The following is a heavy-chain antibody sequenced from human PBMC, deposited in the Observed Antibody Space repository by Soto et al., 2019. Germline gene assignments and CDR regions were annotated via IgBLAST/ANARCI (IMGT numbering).Heavy chain of an antibody. Sequence: PSETLSLTCTVSGGSISSYYWSWIRQPPGNGLEWIGYIYYSGSTTYNPSLKSRVTISVDTSKNHFSLKLSSVTAADTAVYYCAIVHSSSYHYFDYWGQGTLVTVS. D-gene: IGHD6-13*01. J-gene: IGHJ4*02. V-gene: IGHV4-59*01. CDR2: IYYSGST. CDR1: GGSISSYY. CDR3: AIVHSSSYHYFDY.